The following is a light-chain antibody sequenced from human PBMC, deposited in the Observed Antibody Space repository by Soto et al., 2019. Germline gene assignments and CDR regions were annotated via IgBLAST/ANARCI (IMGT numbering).Light chain of an antibody. CDR3: QQYDNSPIT. CDR2: GAS. J-gene: IGKJ5*01. V-gene: IGKV3-20*01. CDR1: QSVSY. Sequence: EIVLTQSPCTLSLSPGERSTLSCGASQSVSYLAWYQQKPGQAPRLLIYGASSRATGIPDRFSGTGSETDFTLTISRLEPEDFAVYYCQQYDNSPITFGQGTRLEI.